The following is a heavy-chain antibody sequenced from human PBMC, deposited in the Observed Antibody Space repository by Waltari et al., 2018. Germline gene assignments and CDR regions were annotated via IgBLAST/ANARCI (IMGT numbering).Heavy chain of an antibody. D-gene: IGHD3-16*01. Sequence: QVHLVESGGGVVQPGRSLRLSCAAFGLPFGYFGMHWVRPAPGKGLGWVAVTGHEDNNRNYADSVKGRFTISRDNFKNTLYLQMNSLRAEDTAVYYCVRDLGIGNYGDYWGQGAMVIVSS. CDR3: VRDLGIGNYGDY. V-gene: IGHV3-33*01. CDR1: GLPFGYFG. J-gene: IGHJ4*02. CDR2: TGHEDNNR.